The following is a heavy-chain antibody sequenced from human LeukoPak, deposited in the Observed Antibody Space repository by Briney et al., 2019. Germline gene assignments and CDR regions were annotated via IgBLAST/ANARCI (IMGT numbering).Heavy chain of an antibody. Sequence: GGSLRLSCAASGFPFSDYVMHWVRQAPGKGLEWVAVIRYDGNNKYYADSVKGRFTISRDNSKNTLYLQMNSLRAEDTAVYFCAKGSKAVLFTRDHYMDVWGKGTTVTISS. V-gene: IGHV3-30*02. J-gene: IGHJ6*03. CDR3: AKGSKAVLFTRDHYMDV. CDR2: IRYDGNNK. D-gene: IGHD6-19*01. CDR1: GFPFSDYV.